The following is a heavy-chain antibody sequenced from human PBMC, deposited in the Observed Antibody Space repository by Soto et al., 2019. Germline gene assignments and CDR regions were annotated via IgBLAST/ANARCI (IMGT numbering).Heavy chain of an antibody. CDR3: ARAQSFVVGAAFDI. D-gene: IGHD2-21*01. Sequence: GGSLRLSCAASGFTFSSYSMNWVRQAPGKGLEWVSSISSSSSYIYYADSVKGRFTISRDNAKNSLYLQMNSLRAEDTAVYYCARAQSFVVGAAFDIWGQGTMVTVSS. J-gene: IGHJ3*02. CDR1: GFTFSSYS. CDR2: ISSSSSYI. V-gene: IGHV3-21*01.